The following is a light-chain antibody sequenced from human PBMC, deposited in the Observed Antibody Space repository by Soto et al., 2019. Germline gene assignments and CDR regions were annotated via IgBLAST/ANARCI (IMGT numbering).Light chain of an antibody. J-gene: IGLJ2*01. Sequence: QAVVTQSSSASASPGSSVKLTCTLSSGHSSYIIAWHQQQPGKAPRYLMKLEGSGSYNKGSGVPDRFSGSSSGADRYLTISNLQFEDEADYYCETWDSNTVVFGGGTKVTVL. CDR1: SGHSSYI. CDR3: ETWDSNTVV. V-gene: IGLV4-60*02. CDR2: LEGSGSY.